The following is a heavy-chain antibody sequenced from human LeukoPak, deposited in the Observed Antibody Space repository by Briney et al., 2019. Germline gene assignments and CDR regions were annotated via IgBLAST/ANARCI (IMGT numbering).Heavy chain of an antibody. CDR3: AKGPAMVRGTFDP. CDR2: INPSGGST. Sequence: ASVKVSCKASGYTFTSYYMHWVRQAPGQGLEWMGIINPSGGSTSYAQKFQGRVTMTRDMSTSTVYMELSSLRSEDTAVYYCAKGPAMVRGTFDPWGQGTLVTVSS. D-gene: IGHD3-10*01. V-gene: IGHV1-46*01. J-gene: IGHJ5*02. CDR1: GYTFTSYY.